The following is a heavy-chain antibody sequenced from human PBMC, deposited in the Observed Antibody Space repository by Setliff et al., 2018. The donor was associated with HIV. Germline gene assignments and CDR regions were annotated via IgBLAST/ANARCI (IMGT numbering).Heavy chain of an antibody. Sequence: SETLSLTCTVSGDSITSGHYYWGWIRQPPGKGLEWIGNILSGRDTYYNPSLKSRVTISEDTSRNQFSLRLSSVTAADTAIYYCARVPTSSWYVTTQRTKEYFHHWGQGTLVTVSS. J-gene: IGHJ1*01. D-gene: IGHD6-13*01. CDR1: GDSITSGHYY. CDR2: ILSGRDT. CDR3: ARVPTSSWYVTTQRTKEYFHH. V-gene: IGHV4-39*07.